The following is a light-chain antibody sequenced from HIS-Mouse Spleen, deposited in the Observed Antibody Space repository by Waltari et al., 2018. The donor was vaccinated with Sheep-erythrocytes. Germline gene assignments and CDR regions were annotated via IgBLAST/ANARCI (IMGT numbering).Light chain of an antibody. V-gene: IGKV4-1*01. CDR2: WAS. Sequence: DIVMTQSPDSLAVSLGERAHINFKFIQSVLYRSNNKNYLAWSQQKPGQPPKLLIYWASTRESGVPDRFSGSGSGTDFTLTISSLQAEDVAVYYCQQYYSTLTFGGGTKVEIK. CDR1: QSVLYRSNNKNY. CDR3: QQYYSTLT. J-gene: IGKJ4*01.